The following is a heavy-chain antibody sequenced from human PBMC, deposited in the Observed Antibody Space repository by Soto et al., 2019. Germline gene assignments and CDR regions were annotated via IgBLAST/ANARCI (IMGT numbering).Heavy chain of an antibody. CDR1: GFTFSNAW. CDR2: IKSKTDGGTT. V-gene: IGHV3-15*07. CDR3: HGHLLSGSGSYYDNWFDP. Sequence: GGSLRLSCAASGFTFSNAWMNWVRQAPGKGLEWVGRIKSKTDGGTTDYAAPVKGRFTISRDDSKNTLYLQMNSLKTEDTAVYYCHGHLLSGSGSYYDNWFDPWGQGTLVTVSS. D-gene: IGHD3-10*01. J-gene: IGHJ5*02.